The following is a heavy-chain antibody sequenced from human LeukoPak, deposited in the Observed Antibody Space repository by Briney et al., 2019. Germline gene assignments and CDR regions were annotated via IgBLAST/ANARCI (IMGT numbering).Heavy chain of an antibody. Sequence: GGSLRLSCAASGFTFSSYWMHCVRQAPGKGLVWVSRINSDGSSTSYADSVKGRFTISRDNAKNTLYLQMNSLRAEDTAVYYCVAESYSGYDSIPLFDYWGQGTLVTVSS. J-gene: IGHJ4*02. CDR3: VAESYSGYDSIPLFDY. V-gene: IGHV3-74*01. D-gene: IGHD5-12*01. CDR1: GFTFSSYW. CDR2: INSDGSST.